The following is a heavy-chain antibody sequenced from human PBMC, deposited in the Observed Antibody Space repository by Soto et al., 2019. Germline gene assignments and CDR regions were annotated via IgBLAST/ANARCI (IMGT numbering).Heavy chain of an antibody. Sequence: GGYLRLSGAGAGFAFRDYYITWIRQDPGKGLEWISYISTRSDYTNYADSVKGRFTISRDNAKSSLYLQMNTLRAEDTAVYYCARDRDLSSSWSFDYWGQGILVTVSS. CDR2: ISTRSDYT. D-gene: IGHD6-13*01. CDR3: ARDRDLSSSWSFDY. V-gene: IGHV3-11*06. J-gene: IGHJ4*02. CDR1: GFAFRDYY.